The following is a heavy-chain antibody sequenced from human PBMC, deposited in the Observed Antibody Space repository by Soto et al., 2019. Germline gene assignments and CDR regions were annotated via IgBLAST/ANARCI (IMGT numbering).Heavy chain of an antibody. J-gene: IGHJ6*02. CDR2: IYYSGST. CDR1: GGSISSSSYY. Sequence: SETLSLTCTVSGGSISSSSYYWGWIRQPPGKGLEWVGSIYYSGSTYYNPSLTSRVTISVDTSKNQFSLKLSSVTAADTAVYYCARRVAARLLRVGYYYYGMDVWGQGTTVTLSS. CDR3: ARRVAARLLRVGYYYYGMDV. V-gene: IGHV4-39*01. D-gene: IGHD6-6*01.